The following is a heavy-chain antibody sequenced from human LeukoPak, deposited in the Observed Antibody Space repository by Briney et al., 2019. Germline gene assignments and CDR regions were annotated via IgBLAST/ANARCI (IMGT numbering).Heavy chain of an antibody. D-gene: IGHD1-26*01. CDR3: ARDLSGTYPFDL. CDR2: ISGSSSTI. CDR1: EFTFSMYS. Sequence: GGSLRLSCVASEFTFSMYSMNWVRQAPGKGLEWLSHISGSSSTIHYEDSVKGRFTISRDNAKNSLYLQMNSLRDEDTAVYYCARDLSGTYPFDLWGQGTLVTVSS. V-gene: IGHV3-48*02. J-gene: IGHJ4*02.